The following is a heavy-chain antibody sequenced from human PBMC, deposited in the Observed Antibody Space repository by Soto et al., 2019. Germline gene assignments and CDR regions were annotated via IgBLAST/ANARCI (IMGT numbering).Heavy chain of an antibody. D-gene: IGHD3-10*01. J-gene: IGHJ4*02. CDR2: IYYSGNT. Sequence: QPPGKGLECIGIIYYSGNTYYRPSLKSRVTMSVDTSKNQFSLKLTSVSAADTSMYYCARVYGSGSYYFDYWGQGTLVTVSS. CDR3: ARVYGSGSYYFDY. V-gene: IGHV4-39*01.